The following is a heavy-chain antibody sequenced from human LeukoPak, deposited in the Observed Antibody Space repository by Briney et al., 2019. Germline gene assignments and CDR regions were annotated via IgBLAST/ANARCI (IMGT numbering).Heavy chain of an antibody. J-gene: IGHJ6*02. V-gene: IGHV3-23*01. CDR2: ISDSGYTT. Sequence: GGSLRLSCAASGFNFSTYAMNWVRQGPGKGLEWVATISDSGYTTYYADSVKGRFTISRDNSKNTLFLQMDSLRAEDTAVFFCARYCSSSTCQGSSYYFGMDVWGQGPRSPSP. CDR1: GFNFSTYA. D-gene: IGHD2-2*01. CDR3: ARYCSSSTCQGSSYYFGMDV.